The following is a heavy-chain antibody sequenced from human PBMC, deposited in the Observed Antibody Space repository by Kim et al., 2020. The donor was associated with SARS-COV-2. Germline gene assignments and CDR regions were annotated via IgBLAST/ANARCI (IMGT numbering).Heavy chain of an antibody. J-gene: IGHJ5*02. D-gene: IGHD2-15*01. CDR3: VRAGRGANSEYNLFDP. V-gene: IGHV3-11*06. Sequence: DSVKGRFTISRDNAKNSLYLQMDSLRVEDTAVYYCVRAGRGANSEYNLFDPWGQGTLVTVSS.